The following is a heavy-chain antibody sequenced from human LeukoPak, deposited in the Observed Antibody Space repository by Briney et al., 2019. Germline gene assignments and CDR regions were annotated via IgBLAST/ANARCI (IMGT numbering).Heavy chain of an antibody. CDR1: GFTVSSNY. CDR2: IYSGGST. V-gene: IGHV3-66*02. D-gene: IGHD4-11*01. CDR3: QAPLYSNYEYYYYGMDV. J-gene: IGHJ6*02. Sequence: GGSLRLSCAASGFTVSSNYMSWVRQAPGKGLEWVSVIYSGGSTYYADSVKGRFTISRDNSKNTLYLQMNSLRAEDTAVYYCQAPLYSNYEYYYYGMDVWGQGTTVTVSS.